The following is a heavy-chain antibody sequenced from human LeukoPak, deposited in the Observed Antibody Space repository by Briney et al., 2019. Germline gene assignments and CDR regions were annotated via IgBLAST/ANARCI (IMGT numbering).Heavy chain of an antibody. V-gene: IGHV1-69*13. Sequence: SVKVSCKASGGTFSSYAISWVRQAPGQGLEWMGGIIPIFGTANYAQKFQGRVKITADESTSTAYMELSSLRSEDTAVYYCAREYYYDSSSFDPWGQGTLVTVSS. J-gene: IGHJ5*02. D-gene: IGHD3-22*01. CDR1: GGTFSSYA. CDR2: IIPIFGTA. CDR3: AREYYYDSSSFDP.